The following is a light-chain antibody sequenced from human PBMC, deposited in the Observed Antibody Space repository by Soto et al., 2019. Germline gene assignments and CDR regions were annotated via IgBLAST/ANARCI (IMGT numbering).Light chain of an antibody. J-gene: IGLJ1*01. CDR2: SNT. CDR3: ATWNDGVFV. V-gene: IGLV1-44*01. CDR1: TSNIGRST. Sequence: QSALTQPPSASGTPGRRVTISCSGSTSNIGRSTVSWYQQSPGAAPKLLIYSNTQRPLGVPVRFSGSKSDTSASLAISGLQSEDEADYYCATWNDGVFVFGIGTKVTVL.